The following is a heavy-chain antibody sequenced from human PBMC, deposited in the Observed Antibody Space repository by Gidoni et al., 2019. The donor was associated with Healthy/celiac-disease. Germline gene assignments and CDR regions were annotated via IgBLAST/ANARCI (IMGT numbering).Heavy chain of an antibody. D-gene: IGHD2-15*01. J-gene: IGHJ5*02. CDR3: AKDGSYCSGGSCYPDWFDP. Sequence: EVQPLASGGGLVQPGGSLRLSCAASGFTFSSYAMRWFRQGPGKGLEWVAAISGSGGSRYYADSVKGRFTISRDNSKNTLYLQMNSLRAEDTAVYYCAKDGSYCSGGSCYPDWFDPWGQGTLVTVSS. CDR1: GFTFSSYA. V-gene: IGHV3-23*01. CDR2: ISGSGGSR.